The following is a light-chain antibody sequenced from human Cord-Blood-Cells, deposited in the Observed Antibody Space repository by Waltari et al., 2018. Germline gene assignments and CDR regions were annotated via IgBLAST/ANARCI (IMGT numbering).Light chain of an antibody. J-gene: IGKJ5*01. CDR3: QQANSFPPA. CDR1: QGLISW. Sequence: DVQMTQSPSSVSASVGDRVTITCRASQGLISWLAWYQQKPGKAPKLLIYAASSMQSGVPSRFSGSGSGTDFTLTISSLQPEDFAAYYCQQANSFPPAFGQGTRLEIK. CDR2: AAS. V-gene: IGKV1-12*01.